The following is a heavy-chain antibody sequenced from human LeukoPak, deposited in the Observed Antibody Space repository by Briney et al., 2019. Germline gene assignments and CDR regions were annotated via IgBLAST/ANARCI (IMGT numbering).Heavy chain of an antibody. D-gene: IGHD3-10*01. V-gene: IGHV3-30*18. CDR1: GFTFSSYG. J-gene: IGHJ4*02. CDR3: AKDLGSYYYGSRTNVFDY. CDR2: ISYDGSNK. Sequence: GGSLRLSCAASGFTFSSYGMHWVRQAPGKGLEWVAVISYDGSNKYYADSVKGRFTISRDNSKNTLYLQMNSLRAEDTAVYYCAKDLGSYYYGSRTNVFDYWGQGTLVTVSS.